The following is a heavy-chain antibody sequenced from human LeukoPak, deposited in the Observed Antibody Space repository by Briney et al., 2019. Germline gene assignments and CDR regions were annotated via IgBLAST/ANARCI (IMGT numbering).Heavy chain of an antibody. D-gene: IGHD5-18*01. CDR1: GFTFSSYA. J-gene: IGHJ4*02. CDR2: ISYDGSNK. V-gene: IGHV3-30-3*01. Sequence: PGGSLRLSCAASGFTFSSYAMHWVRQAPGKRLEWVAVISYDGSNKYYADSVKGRFTISRDNSKNTLYLQMNSLRAEDTAVYYCARGTHGYYYFDYWGQGTLVSVSS. CDR3: ARGTHGYYYFDY.